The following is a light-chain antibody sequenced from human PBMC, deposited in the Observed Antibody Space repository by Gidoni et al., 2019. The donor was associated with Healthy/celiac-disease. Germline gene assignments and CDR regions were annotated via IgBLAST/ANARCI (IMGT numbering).Light chain of an antibody. V-gene: IGKV3-15*01. CDR2: GAS. J-gene: IGKJ1*01. Sequence: EIVITQSPATLSVSPGERATLSCRASQSVSSNLAWYQQKPGQAPRLLIYGASTRATGIPARVSGSGSGTEFTLTISSLQSEDCAVYYCQQYNNWPRTFGQGTKVEIK. CDR1: QSVSSN. CDR3: QQYNNWPRT.